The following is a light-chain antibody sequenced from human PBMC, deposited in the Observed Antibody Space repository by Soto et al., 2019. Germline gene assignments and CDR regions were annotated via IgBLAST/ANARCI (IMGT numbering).Light chain of an antibody. V-gene: IGKV3-11*01. Sequence: EIVLTQSPATLSLSPGERATLSCRASQSVSSYLAWYQQKPGQAPRLLIYDASNRATSIPARFSGSGSGTVFTLTISSIEPEDFAIYYCQQQQLRLTFGGGTKVEIK. CDR2: DAS. J-gene: IGKJ4*01. CDR3: QQQQLRLT. CDR1: QSVSSY.